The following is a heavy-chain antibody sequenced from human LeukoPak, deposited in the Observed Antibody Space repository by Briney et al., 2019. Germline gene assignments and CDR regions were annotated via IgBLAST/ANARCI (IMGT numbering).Heavy chain of an antibody. D-gene: IGHD2-2*01. CDR1: GYTFTGYY. CDR2: INPNSGDT. Sequence: ASVKVSCKASGYTFTGYYMHWVRQAPGQGLEWMGRINPNSGDTNYAQKFQGRVTMTRDTSISTAYMELSRLRSDDTAVYYCARDGHCGSTSCYGYWGQGTLVTVSS. CDR3: ARDGHCGSTSCYGY. V-gene: IGHV1-2*06. J-gene: IGHJ4*02.